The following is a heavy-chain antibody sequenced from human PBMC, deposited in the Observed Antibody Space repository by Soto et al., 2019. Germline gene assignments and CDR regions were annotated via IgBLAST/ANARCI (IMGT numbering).Heavy chain of an antibody. Sequence: QLQLQESGPGLVKPSETLSLTCTVSGGSISSSSYYWGWIRQPPGKGLEWIGSIYYSGSTYYNTSLKSRLTISVDTSKNQFSLKLSSVTAADTAVYYCARPRYLRYRSSFSPFDPWGQGTLVTVSS. CDR2: IYYSGST. J-gene: IGHJ5*02. D-gene: IGHD6-6*01. V-gene: IGHV4-39*01. CDR1: GGSISSSSYY. CDR3: ARPRYLRYRSSFSPFDP.